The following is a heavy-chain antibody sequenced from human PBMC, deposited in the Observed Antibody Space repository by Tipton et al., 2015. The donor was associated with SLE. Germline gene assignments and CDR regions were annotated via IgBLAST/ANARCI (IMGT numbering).Heavy chain of an antibody. Sequence: TLSLTCTVSGGPISSPVYYWSWIRQAPGKGLEWIGYISNSETTSYNPSLKSRVTISIDTSKSQFSLRLSSVTAADTAVYYCASGSGRSLVKSWGQGTLVTVSS. V-gene: IGHV4-61*08. CDR2: ISNSETT. CDR1: GGPISSPVYY. CDR3: ASGSGRSLVKS. J-gene: IGHJ5*02. D-gene: IGHD2-15*01.